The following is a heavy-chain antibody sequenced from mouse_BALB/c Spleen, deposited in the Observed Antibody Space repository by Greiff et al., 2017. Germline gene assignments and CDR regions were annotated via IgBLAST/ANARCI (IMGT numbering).Heavy chain of an antibody. Sequence: VQLQQSGPGLVKPSQSLSLTCSVTGYSITSGYYWNWIRQFPGNKLEWMGYISYDGSNNYNPSLKNRISITRDTSKNQFFLKLNSVTTEDTATYYCALLDYYGSSLDYWGQGTTLTVSS. J-gene: IGHJ2*01. D-gene: IGHD1-1*01. CDR1: GYSITSGYY. CDR3: ALLDYYGSSLDY. V-gene: IGHV3-6*02. CDR2: ISYDGSN.